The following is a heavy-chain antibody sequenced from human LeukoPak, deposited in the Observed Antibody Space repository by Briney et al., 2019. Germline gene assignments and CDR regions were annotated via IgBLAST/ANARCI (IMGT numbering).Heavy chain of an antibody. J-gene: IGHJ4*02. Sequence: ASVKVSCMASGYTFTSYYMHWVRQAPGQGLEWMGIINPSGGSTSYAQKFQGRVTITADESTSTAYKELSSLRSEDTAVYYCARGLGRYYDSSGPRGDYWGQGTLVTVSS. D-gene: IGHD3-22*01. CDR3: ARGLGRYYDSSGPRGDY. V-gene: IGHV1-46*01. CDR1: GYTFTSYY. CDR2: INPSGGST.